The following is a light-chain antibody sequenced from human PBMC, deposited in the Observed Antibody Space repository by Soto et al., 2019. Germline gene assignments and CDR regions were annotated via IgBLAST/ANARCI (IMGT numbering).Light chain of an antibody. CDR2: GAS. CDR3: QQYGVSPWT. Sequence: EIMMTQSPATLSVSPGERGTLSCRASQSISSSYLAWYQQKPGQAPRLLIYGASRRATGIADRFSGSGSGTDFTLTISRLDPEDFAVYYCQQYGVSPWTFCQVSKVDI. J-gene: IGKJ1*01. CDR1: QSISSSY. V-gene: IGKV3-20*01.